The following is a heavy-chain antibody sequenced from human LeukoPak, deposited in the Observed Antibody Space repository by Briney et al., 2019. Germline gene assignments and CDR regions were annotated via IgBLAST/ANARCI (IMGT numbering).Heavy chain of an antibody. CDR1: GFTFSDYS. D-gene: IGHD3-10*01. J-gene: IGHJ6*03. Sequence: PGGSLRLSCAASGFTFSDYSMSWIRQAPGKGLVWVSRINSDGSSTSYADSVKGRFTISRDNAKNTLYLQMNSLRAEDTAVYYCARSYGSGSYYNYYYYMDVWGKGTTVTISS. CDR3: ARSYGSGSYYNYYYYMDV. CDR2: INSDGSST. V-gene: IGHV3-74*01.